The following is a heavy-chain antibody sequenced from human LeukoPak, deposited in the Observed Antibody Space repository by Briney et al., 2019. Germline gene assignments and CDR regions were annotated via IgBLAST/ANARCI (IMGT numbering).Heavy chain of an antibody. Sequence: ASVKVSCKASGYTFTGYYMHWVRQAPGQGLEWMGWINPNSGGTNYAQKLQGRVTMTTDTSTSTAYMELRSLRSDDTAVYYCARDQGNSSSWHSTSGYWGQGTLVTVSS. CDR1: GYTFTGYY. J-gene: IGHJ4*02. CDR3: ARDQGNSSSWHSTSGY. D-gene: IGHD6-13*01. V-gene: IGHV1-2*02. CDR2: INPNSGGT.